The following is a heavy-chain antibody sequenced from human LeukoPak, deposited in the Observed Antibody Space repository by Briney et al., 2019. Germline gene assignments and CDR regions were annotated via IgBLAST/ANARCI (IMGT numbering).Heavy chain of an antibody. CDR2: IYTSGST. CDR3: ARAWYYYDSSGYYPFDY. CDR1: GGSISSYY. J-gene: IGHJ4*02. V-gene: IGHV4-4*07. D-gene: IGHD3-22*01. Sequence: SETLSLTCTVSGGSISSYYWSWIRKPAGKGLEWIGRIYTSGSTNYNPSLKSRVTMSVDTSKNQFSLKLSSVTAADTAVYYCARAWYYYDSSGYYPFDYWGQGTLVTVSS.